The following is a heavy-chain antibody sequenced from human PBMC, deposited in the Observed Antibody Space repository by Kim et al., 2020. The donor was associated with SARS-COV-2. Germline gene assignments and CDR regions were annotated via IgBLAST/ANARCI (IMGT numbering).Heavy chain of an antibody. Sequence: SETLSLTCTVSGDSISTTNHYWGWVRQPPGKGLEWIGSIYYSGTTYYNPSLKSRLTISVDTSKNQFSLKLNSVTAADAAIYYCARQGVQLVYYFDYWGQGTLVTVSS. CDR2: IYYSGTT. V-gene: IGHV4-39*01. CDR3: ARQGVQLVYYFDY. J-gene: IGHJ4*02. D-gene: IGHD6-13*01. CDR1: GDSISTTNHY.